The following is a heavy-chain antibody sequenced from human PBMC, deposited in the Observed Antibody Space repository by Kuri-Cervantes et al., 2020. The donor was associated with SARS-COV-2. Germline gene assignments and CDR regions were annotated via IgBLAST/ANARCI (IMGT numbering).Heavy chain of an antibody. Sequence: GSLRLSCAASGFTFSNAWMSWVRQAPGKGLEWVGEVNHRGSTNYNPSLKSRVTISVDTSSKQFSLNLSSVTAADTAVYYCARRGRITIFGVVTSFDYWGQGTLVTVSS. CDR2: VNHRGST. J-gene: IGHJ4*02. CDR3: ARRGRITIFGVVTSFDY. CDR1: GFTFSNAW. D-gene: IGHD3-3*01. V-gene: IGHV4-34*01.